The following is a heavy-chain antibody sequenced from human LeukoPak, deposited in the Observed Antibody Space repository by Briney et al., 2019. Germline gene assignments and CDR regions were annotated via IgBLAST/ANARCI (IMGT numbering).Heavy chain of an antibody. D-gene: IGHD3-10*01. CDR1: GYTFTSYA. CDR2: INAGNGNT. Sequence: GASVKVSCKASGYTFTSYAMHWVRQAPGQRLEWMGWINAGNGNTKYSQKFQGRVTITRDTSASIAYMELSSLRSEDTAVYYCARLYGSGSYSSSDAFDIWGQGTMVTVSS. V-gene: IGHV1-3*01. J-gene: IGHJ3*02. CDR3: ARLYGSGSYSSSDAFDI.